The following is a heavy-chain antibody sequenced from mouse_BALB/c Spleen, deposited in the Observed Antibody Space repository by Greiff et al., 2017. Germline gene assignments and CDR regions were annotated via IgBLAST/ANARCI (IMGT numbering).Heavy chain of an antibody. CDR1: GFNIKDTY. V-gene: IGHV14-3*02. CDR3: ARGMITTRGFTY. Sequence: EVQLQESGAELVKPGASVKLSCTASGFNIKDTYMHWVKQRPEQGLEWIGRIDPANGNTKYDPKFQGKATITADTSSNTAYLQLSSLTSEDTAVYYCARGMITTRGFTYWGQGTLVTVSA. D-gene: IGHD2-4*01. J-gene: IGHJ3*01. CDR2: IDPANGNT.